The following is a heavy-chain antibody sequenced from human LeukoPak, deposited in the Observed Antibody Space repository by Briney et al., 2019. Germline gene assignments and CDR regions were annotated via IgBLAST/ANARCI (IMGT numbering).Heavy chain of an antibody. D-gene: IGHD4-23*01. J-gene: IGHJ4*02. CDR2: LYSDGSS. V-gene: IGHV3-66*01. CDR1: GFPVRSNY. Sequence: AGGSLRLSCAASGFPVRSNYMSWVRQTPSKGLEWVAVLYSDGSSFYADSVKGRFTISREHSDNTFFLQMTSLRDDDTAVYYCARDGWELLGRYFDYWGQGTLVTVSS. CDR3: ARDGWELLGRYFDY.